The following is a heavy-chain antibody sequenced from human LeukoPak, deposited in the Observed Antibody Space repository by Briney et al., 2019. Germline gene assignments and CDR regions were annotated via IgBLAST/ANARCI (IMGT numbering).Heavy chain of an antibody. Sequence: GGSLRLSCAAAGFTFSSYWMSWVRQAPGKGLEWVANIKEDGSEKYYVDSVKGRFTISRDNAKNSLYLQMNSLRAEDTAVYYCAKDRGVATVTPGDYFDYWGQGTLVTVSS. V-gene: IGHV3-7*01. J-gene: IGHJ4*02. CDR2: IKEDGSEK. CDR3: AKDRGVATVTPGDYFDY. CDR1: GFTFSSYW. D-gene: IGHD4-17*01.